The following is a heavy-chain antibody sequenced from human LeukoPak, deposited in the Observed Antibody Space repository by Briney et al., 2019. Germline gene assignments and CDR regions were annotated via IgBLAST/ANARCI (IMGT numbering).Heavy chain of an antibody. CDR3: AREYYYDSSGAPNFDY. J-gene: IGHJ4*02. D-gene: IGHD3-22*01. V-gene: IGHV1-2*02. Sequence: ASVKVSCKASGYTFTGYYMHWVRQAPGQGVERMGWINPNSGGTNYAQKFQGRVTMTRDTSISTAYMELSRLRSDDTAVYYCAREYYYDSSGAPNFDYWGQGTLVTVSS. CDR2: INPNSGGT. CDR1: GYTFTGYY.